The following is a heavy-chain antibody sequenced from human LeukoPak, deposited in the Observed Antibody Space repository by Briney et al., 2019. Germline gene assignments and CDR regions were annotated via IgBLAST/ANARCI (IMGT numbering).Heavy chain of an antibody. CDR3: ARVGSSWYFYFDY. V-gene: IGHV4-59*01. J-gene: IGHJ4*02. Sequence: SETLSLTCTVSGGSISSYHWSWIRQPPGKGLEWIGYIYYSGSTNYNPSLKSRVTISVDTSKNQFSLKLSSVTAADTAVYYCARVGSSWYFYFDYWGQGTLITVSS. CDR2: IYYSGST. CDR1: GGSISSYH. D-gene: IGHD6-13*01.